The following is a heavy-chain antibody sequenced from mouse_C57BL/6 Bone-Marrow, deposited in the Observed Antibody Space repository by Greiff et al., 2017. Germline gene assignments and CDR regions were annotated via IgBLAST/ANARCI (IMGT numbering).Heavy chain of an antibody. CDR1: GFTFSSYG. CDR3: ARRVYYDYDGVAY. J-gene: IGHJ3*01. Sequence: EVHLVESGGDLVKPGGSLKLSCAASGFTFSSYGMSWVRQTPDKRLEWVATISSGGSYTYYPDSVKGRFTISRDNAKNTLYLQMSSLKSEDTAMYYCARRVYYDYDGVAYWGQGTLVTVSA. V-gene: IGHV5-6*01. CDR2: ISSGGSYT. D-gene: IGHD2-4*01.